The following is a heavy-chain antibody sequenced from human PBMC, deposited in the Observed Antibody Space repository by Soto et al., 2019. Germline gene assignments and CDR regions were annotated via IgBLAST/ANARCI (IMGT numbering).Heavy chain of an antibody. D-gene: IGHD2-8*01. V-gene: IGHV1-3*01. J-gene: IGHJ6*02. CDR2: INVDNGNT. CDR3: ARDLIVSGGYYHYGMDV. CDR1: GYTXNNYA. Sequence: SXKVSCKASGYTXNNYAMHWVRQVPGQSLEWMGWINVDNGNTKYSQRFQGRFTFTRDTSASTAYMELSSLRDEDTAVYYCARDLIVSGGYYHYGMDVWGQGTTVTVSS.